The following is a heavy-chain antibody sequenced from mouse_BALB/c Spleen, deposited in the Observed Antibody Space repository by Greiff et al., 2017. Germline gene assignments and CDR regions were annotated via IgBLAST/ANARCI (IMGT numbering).Heavy chain of an antibody. CDR1: GYSFTGYN. CDR2: IHTYYGGT. J-gene: IGHJ4*01. CDR3: ARYCGGYYAMDS. V-gene: IGHV1-39*01. Sequence: VQLLQSGPDLVKPGASVKISCTASGYSFTGYNMTWVKQSNGKRLEWIGEIHTYYGGTSYNQKFKGKATLTADKSSSTAYVQLKSLTSEDSAVYNCARYCGGYYAMDSWGQGAWVTVP.